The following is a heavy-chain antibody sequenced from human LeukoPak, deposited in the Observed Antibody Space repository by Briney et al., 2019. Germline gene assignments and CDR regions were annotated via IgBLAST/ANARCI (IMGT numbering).Heavy chain of an antibody. V-gene: IGHV3-30*03. CDR2: ISYDGSKK. D-gene: IGHD2-21*02. Sequence: GGSLRLSCEVSGFTFNTYGIHWVRQTPGKGLEWVALISYDGSKKYYTDSVKGRFTISRDNAKNSLYLQMNSLRAEDTAVYYCARDLTVTAIRFDYWGQGTLVTVSS. CDR3: ARDLTVTAIRFDY. J-gene: IGHJ4*02. CDR1: GFTFNTYG.